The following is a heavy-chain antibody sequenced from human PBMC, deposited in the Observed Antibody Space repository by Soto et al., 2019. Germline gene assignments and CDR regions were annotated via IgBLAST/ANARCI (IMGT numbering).Heavy chain of an antibody. Sequence: SQTLSLTCAVYGGSFSGFYWSWIRQPPGKGLEWIGEINHSGSTNYNPSLKSRVTISVDTSKNQFSLKLSSVTAADTAVYYCARRYGYSFDYWGQGTLVTVSS. V-gene: IGHV4-34*01. D-gene: IGHD1-1*01. CDR2: INHSGST. J-gene: IGHJ4*02. CDR1: GGSFSGFY. CDR3: ARRYGYSFDY.